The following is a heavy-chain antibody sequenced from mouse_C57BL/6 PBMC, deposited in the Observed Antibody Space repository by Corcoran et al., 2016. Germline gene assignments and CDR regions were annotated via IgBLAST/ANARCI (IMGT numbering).Heavy chain of an antibody. V-gene: IGHV1-26*01. CDR2: INPNNGGT. J-gene: IGHJ1*03. CDR3: GRHYYGSSFYWYFDV. Sequence: EFQLQQSGPELVKPGASVKISCKASGYTFTDYYMNWVKQSHGKSLEWIGDINPNNGGTSYNQKFKGKATLTVDKSSSTAYMELRSLTSEDSAVYYCGRHYYGSSFYWYFDVWGTGTTVTVSS. CDR1: GYTFTDYY. D-gene: IGHD1-1*01.